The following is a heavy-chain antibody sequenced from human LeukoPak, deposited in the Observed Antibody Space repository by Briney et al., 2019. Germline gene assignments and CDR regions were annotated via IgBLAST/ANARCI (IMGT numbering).Heavy chain of an antibody. V-gene: IGHV3-48*03. CDR2: ISSSAISI. Sequence: PGGSLRLSCAASGFTFSSYEMNWVRQAPGKGLEWVSYISSSAISIYYADSVEGRFTISRDNAKNSLYLQMNSLRAEDTAVYYCARASYCSSTTTCPYYYYMDVWGKGTTVTVSS. J-gene: IGHJ6*03. CDR1: GFTFSSYE. CDR3: ARASYCSSTTTCPYYYYMDV. D-gene: IGHD2/OR15-2a*01.